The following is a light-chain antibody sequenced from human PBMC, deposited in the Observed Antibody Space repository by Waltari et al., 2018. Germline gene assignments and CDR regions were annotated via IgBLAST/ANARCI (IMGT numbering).Light chain of an antibody. CDR1: QSLVHSDGNTY. CDR3: MQGTHWPRT. J-gene: IGKJ1*01. Sequence: DVVMTQSPVSLPVTLGQPGSISCWSSQSLVHSDGNTYLNWFQQRPGQSPRSLIYKVSRRDSGAPDGFSGRCSVTDFTLKISRVEAEVVVVYYCMQGTHWPRTFGQGTKVQIK. CDR2: KVS. V-gene: IGKV2-30*02.